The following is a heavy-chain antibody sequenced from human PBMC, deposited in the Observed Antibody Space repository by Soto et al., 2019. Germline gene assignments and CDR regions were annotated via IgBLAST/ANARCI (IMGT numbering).Heavy chain of an antibody. D-gene: IGHD6-19*01. CDR2: IFYSGVT. Sequence: PSETLSLTCTVSGGSISGYYWTWIRQPPGKGLEWIGYIFYSGVTNYNPSLKSRVTLSVDTSKNQFPLKLRSVTAADTAVYYCARVGSSGWSPDYWGRGTLVTVSS. V-gene: IGHV4-59*01. CDR3: ARVGSSGWSPDY. CDR1: GGSISGYY. J-gene: IGHJ4*02.